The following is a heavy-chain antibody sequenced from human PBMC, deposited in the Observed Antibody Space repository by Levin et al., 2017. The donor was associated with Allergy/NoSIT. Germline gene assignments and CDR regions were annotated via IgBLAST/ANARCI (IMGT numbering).Heavy chain of an antibody. V-gene: IGHV1-24*01. J-gene: IGHJ3*02. CDR2: FDPEDGET. D-gene: IGHD6-13*01. CDR1: GYTLTELS. Sequence: GESLKISCKVSGYTLTELSMHWVRQAPGKGLEWMGGFDPEDGETIYAQKFQGRVTMTEDTSTDTAYMELSSLRSEDTAVYYCATEKQLQAFDIWGQGTMVTVSS. CDR3: ATEKQLQAFDI.